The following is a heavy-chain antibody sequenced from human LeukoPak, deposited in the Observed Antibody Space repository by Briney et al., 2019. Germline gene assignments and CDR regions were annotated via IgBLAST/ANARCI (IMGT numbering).Heavy chain of an antibody. Sequence: SETLSLTCAVYGGSFSGYYWGWIRQPPGKGLEWIGEINHSGSTNYNPSLKSRVTISVDTSKNQFSLKLSSVTAADTAVYYCARRVQYYYDSSGWGQGTLVTVSS. CDR2: INHSGST. V-gene: IGHV4-34*01. J-gene: IGHJ4*02. D-gene: IGHD3-22*01. CDR3: ARRVQYYYDSSG. CDR1: GGSFSGYY.